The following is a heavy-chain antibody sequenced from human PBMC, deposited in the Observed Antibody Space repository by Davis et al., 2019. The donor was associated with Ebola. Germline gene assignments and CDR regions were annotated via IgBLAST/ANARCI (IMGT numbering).Heavy chain of an antibody. CDR1: GGSISSSNW. CDR2: IYHSGST. D-gene: IGHD3-16*01. J-gene: IGHJ6*02. CDR3: ARLRFSYYYYYGMDV. V-gene: IGHV4-4*02. Sequence: SETLSLTCAVSGGSISSSNWWSWVRQPPGKGLEWIGEIYHSGSTNYNPSLKSRVTISVDKSKNQFSLKLSSVTAADTAVYYCARLRFSYYYYYGMDVWGQGTTVTVSS.